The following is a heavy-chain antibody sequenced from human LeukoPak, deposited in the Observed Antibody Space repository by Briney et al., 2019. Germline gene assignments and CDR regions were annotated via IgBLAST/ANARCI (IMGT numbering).Heavy chain of an antibody. D-gene: IGHD4-17*01. CDR1: GFIFGSYG. J-gene: IGHJ4*02. Sequence: GGALRLSCAASGFIFGSYGTHWVRQAPVKGLEWVAFTPYHGVSRYYTESVKGRFTIPRDNSKSTLYLQMNSLRIEDTAVYYCAKDRHGDYTSDYWGQGTLVIVSS. V-gene: IGHV3-30*02. CDR2: TPYHGVSR. CDR3: AKDRHGDYTSDY.